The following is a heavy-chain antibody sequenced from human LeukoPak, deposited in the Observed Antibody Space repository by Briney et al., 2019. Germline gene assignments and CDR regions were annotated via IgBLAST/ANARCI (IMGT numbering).Heavy chain of an antibody. CDR2: IYTSGST. J-gene: IGHJ4*02. V-gene: IGHV4-4*07. CDR1: GGSISSYY. CDR3: ARVGYFGSGNYYNDRGAFDY. D-gene: IGHD3-10*01. Sequence: QPSETLSLTCTVSGGSISSYYWSWIRQPAGKGLEWIGRIYTSGSTNYNPSLRSRVTMSVDTSKNQFSLKLSSVTAADTAVYYCARVGYFGSGNYYNDRGAFDYWGQGTLVTVSS.